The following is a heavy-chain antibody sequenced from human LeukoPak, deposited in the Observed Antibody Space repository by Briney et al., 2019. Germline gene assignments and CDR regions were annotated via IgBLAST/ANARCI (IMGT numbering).Heavy chain of an antibody. CDR2: ISGSGTGT. CDR3: AKEGGTGTRFDY. CDR1: GFTFSSYA. D-gene: IGHD1-7*01. J-gene: IGHJ4*02. V-gene: IGHV3-23*01. Sequence: PGGSLRLSCAASGFTFSSYAMIWVRQAPGKGLYWVSAISGSGTGTYYADSVKGRFTISRDNSKDTLYLQMNSLRAEDTAVYYCAKEGGTGTRFDYWGQGTLVTVSS.